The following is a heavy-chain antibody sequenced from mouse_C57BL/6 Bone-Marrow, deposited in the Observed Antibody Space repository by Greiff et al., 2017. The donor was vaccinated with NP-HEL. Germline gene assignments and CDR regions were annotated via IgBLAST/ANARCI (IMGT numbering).Heavy chain of an antibody. CDR3: ARKWSIHWYFDV. CDR2: INPNYGTT. J-gene: IGHJ1*03. D-gene: IGHD2-10*02. CDR1: GYSFTDYN. Sequence: EVQLQQSGPELVKPGASVKISCKASGYSFTDYNMNWVKQSNGKSLEWIGVINPNYGTTSYNQKFRGKATLTVDQSSSTSYMQLNSLTSEDSAVYYCARKWSIHWYFDVWGTGTTVTVSS. V-gene: IGHV1-39*01.